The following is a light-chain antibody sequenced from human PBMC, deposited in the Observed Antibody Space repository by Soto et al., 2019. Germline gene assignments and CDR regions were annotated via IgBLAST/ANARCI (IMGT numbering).Light chain of an antibody. V-gene: IGLV2-23*01. CDR3: CSYAGSSTLV. J-gene: IGLJ2*01. CDR1: SSDVGSYNL. Sequence: QSALTQPASVSGSPGQSITISCTGTSSDVGSYNLVSWYQQYPGKAPKLMIYEGSERPSGVSNRFSGSKSGNTASLTISGLQAEDEADYYCCSYAGSSTLVFGGGTKLTVL. CDR2: EGS.